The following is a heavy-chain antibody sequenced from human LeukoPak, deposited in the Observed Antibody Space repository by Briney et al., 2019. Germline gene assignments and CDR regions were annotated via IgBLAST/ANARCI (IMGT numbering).Heavy chain of an antibody. CDR2: IYHSGST. Sequence: TLSLTCAVSGGSISSGGYSWSWIRQPPGKGLEWIGYIYHSGSTYYNPSLKSRVTISVDRSKNQFSLKLSSVTAADTAVYCCARSHCSSTSCFNWFDPWGQGTLVTVSS. D-gene: IGHD2-2*01. CDR3: ARSHCSSTSCFNWFDP. CDR1: GGSISSGGYS. J-gene: IGHJ5*02. V-gene: IGHV4-30-2*01.